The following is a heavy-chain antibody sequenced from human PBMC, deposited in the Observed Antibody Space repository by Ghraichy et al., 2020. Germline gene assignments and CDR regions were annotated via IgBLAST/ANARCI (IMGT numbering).Heavy chain of an antibody. Sequence: GGSLRLSCAASGFTFSNYNMNWVRQAPGKGLEWVSSISGSSNYIYYADSVRGRFTISRDNAKNSLYLQINSLRAEDTAVYYCARDREGGVYYYAMDVWGQGTTVTVSS. CDR1: GFTFSNYN. V-gene: IGHV3-21*01. CDR3: ARDREGGVYYYAMDV. CDR2: ISGSSNYI. D-gene: IGHD2-8*01. J-gene: IGHJ6*02.